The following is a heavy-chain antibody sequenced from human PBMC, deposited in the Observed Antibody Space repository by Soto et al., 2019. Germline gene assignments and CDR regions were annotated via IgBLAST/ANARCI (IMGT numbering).Heavy chain of an antibody. Sequence: EVQLLESGGGLVQPGGSLRLSCAASGITFSTYAMNWVRQAPGKGLEWVSAISGGSHNTYYADSVQGRFIISRDNSYNTLYLQMSRLRAENTAVYYCAKAPPGSTVTTVGPLDYWGQGTLVAVSS. CDR1: GITFSTYA. V-gene: IGHV3-23*01. CDR2: ISGGSHNT. J-gene: IGHJ4*02. CDR3: AKAPPGSTVTTVGPLDY. D-gene: IGHD4-17*01.